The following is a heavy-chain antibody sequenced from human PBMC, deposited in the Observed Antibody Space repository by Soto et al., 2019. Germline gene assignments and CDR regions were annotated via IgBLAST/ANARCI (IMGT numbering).Heavy chain of an antibody. V-gene: IGHV4-59*08. J-gene: IGHJ4*02. CDR1: GGSLSSYY. CDR2: IYYSGST. D-gene: IGHD5-18*01. Sequence: PSETLSLTCTVSGGSLSSYYWSWIRQPPGKGLEWIGYIYYSGSTNYNPSLKSRVTISVDTSKNQFSLKLSSVTAADTAVYYCARRYGPCFDYWGQGTLVTVPQ. CDR3: ARRYGPCFDY.